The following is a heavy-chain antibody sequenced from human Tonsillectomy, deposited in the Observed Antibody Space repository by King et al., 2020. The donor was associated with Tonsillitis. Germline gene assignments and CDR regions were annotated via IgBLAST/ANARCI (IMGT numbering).Heavy chain of an antibody. CDR3: ARIAPQLGVFAY. D-gene: IGHD6-6*01. CDR2: IISDGSRT. J-gene: IGHJ4*02. CDR1: GFTFSSYW. V-gene: IGHV3-74*01. Sequence: VQLVESGGGLVQPGGSLRLSCAASGFTFSSYWMHWVRQAPGKGLVWVSRIISDGSRTSYADSVKGRFTISRDNAKNTLYLQMNSLRAEDTAVYYCARIAPQLGVFAYWGQGTLVTVSS.